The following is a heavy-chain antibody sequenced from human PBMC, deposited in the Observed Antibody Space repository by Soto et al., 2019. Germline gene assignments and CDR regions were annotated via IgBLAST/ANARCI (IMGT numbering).Heavy chain of an antibody. CDR3: ARDGGGRFLLDP. CDR1: GYTFTGYY. J-gene: IGHJ5*02. Sequence: ASVKVSCKASGYTFTGYYMHWVRQAPGQGLEWMGWINPNSGGTNYAQKFQGWVTMTGDTSISTAYMELSRLRSDDTAVYYCARDGGGRFLLDPWGQGTLVTVSS. V-gene: IGHV1-2*04. D-gene: IGHD3-3*01. CDR2: INPNSGGT.